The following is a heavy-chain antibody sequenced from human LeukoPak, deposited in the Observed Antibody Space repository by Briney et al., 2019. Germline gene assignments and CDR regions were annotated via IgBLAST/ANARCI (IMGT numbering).Heavy chain of an antibody. V-gene: IGHV4-34*01. D-gene: IGHD5-12*01. Sequence: PSETLSLTCAVHGGSFSGYYWSWIRQPPGKGLEWIGEINHSGSTNYNPSLKSRVTISVDTSKNQFSLKLSSVTAADTAVYYCARAHIVATITLDYWGQGTLVTVSS. CDR2: INHSGST. CDR3: ARAHIVATITLDY. CDR1: GGSFSGYY. J-gene: IGHJ4*02.